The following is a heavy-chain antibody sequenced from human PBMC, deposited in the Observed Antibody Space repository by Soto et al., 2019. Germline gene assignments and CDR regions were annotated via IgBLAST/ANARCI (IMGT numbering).Heavy chain of an antibody. CDR1: GGSISSSSYY. CDR3: ARHGYCSSTSCPHAFDI. J-gene: IGHJ3*02. D-gene: IGHD2-2*03. Sequence: SETLSLTCTVSGGSISSSSYYWGWIRQPPGKGLEWIGSIYYSGSTYYNPSLKSRVTISVDTSKNQFSLKLSSVTAADTAVYYCARHGYCSSTSCPHAFDIWGQGTMVTVSS. V-gene: IGHV4-39*01. CDR2: IYYSGST.